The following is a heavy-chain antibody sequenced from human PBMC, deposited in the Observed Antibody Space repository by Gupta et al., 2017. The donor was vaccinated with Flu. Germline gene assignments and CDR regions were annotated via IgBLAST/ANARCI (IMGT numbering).Heavy chain of an antibody. CDR1: GGSIYSSDYD. J-gene: IGHJ4*02. CDR2: IYYSGNT. D-gene: IGHD2-2*01. V-gene: IGHV4-39*01. Sequence: QLQLQESGPGLVKPSETLSLTCTVSGGSIYSSDYDWGWIRQPPGKGLEWIGSIYYSGNTYYNPSLKTRVTIAVDTSKNQFSLKLTSVTAADTALYHCVRYCSSSSCFGGFDYWGQGTLVTVSS. CDR3: VRYCSSSSCFGGFDY.